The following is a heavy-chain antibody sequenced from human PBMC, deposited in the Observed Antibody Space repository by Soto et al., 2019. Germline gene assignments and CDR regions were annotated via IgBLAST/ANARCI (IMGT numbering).Heavy chain of an antibody. V-gene: IGHV3-30*18. CDR1: GFTSSSYG. CDR3: AKVTPGTTGPTWAGKGSLDY. Sequence: PGGSLRLSCAASGFTSSSYGMHWVRQAPGKGLEWVAVISYDGSNKYYADSVKGRFTISRDNSKNTLYLQMNSLRAEDTAVYYCAKVTPGTTGPTWAGKGSLDYWGQGTLVTVSS. J-gene: IGHJ4*02. D-gene: IGHD1-7*01. CDR2: ISYDGSNK.